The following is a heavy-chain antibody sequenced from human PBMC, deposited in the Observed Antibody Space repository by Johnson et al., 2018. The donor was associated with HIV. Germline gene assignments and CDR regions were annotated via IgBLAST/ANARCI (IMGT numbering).Heavy chain of an antibody. CDR1: GFTFSSYA. D-gene: IGHD1-1*01. Sequence: QVPLVESGGGVVQPGMSLRLSCAASGFTFSSYAMHWVRQAPGKGLEWVALISYDGTNKYYADSVKGRFTISRDNSKNTLYLQMNSLRAEDTAVYYCAREELEPDVFDIWGQGTMVTVSS. CDR2: ISYDGTNK. J-gene: IGHJ3*02. V-gene: IGHV3-30-3*01. CDR3: AREELEPDVFDI.